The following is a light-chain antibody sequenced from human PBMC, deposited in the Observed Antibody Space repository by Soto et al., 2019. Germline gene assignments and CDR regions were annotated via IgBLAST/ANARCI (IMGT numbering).Light chain of an antibody. Sequence: EIVLTQSPATLSLSPGARATLSCRASQSVGANLAGYQQKPGQAPRLLIWDASSRATGIPARFSGSGSGTEFTLTSSSLEPEEFAVYYCQHRTIWPAFGGGTKVEIK. CDR1: QSVGAN. CDR3: QHRTIWPA. V-gene: IGKV3-11*01. CDR2: DAS. J-gene: IGKJ4*01.